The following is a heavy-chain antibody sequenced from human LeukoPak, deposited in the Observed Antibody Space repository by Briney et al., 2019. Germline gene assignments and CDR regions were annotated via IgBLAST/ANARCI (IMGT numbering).Heavy chain of an antibody. CDR2: IYYSGST. Sequence: SQTLSLTCTVSGGSISSGGYYWSWIRQHPGQGLEWIGYIYYSGSTYYNPSLKSRVTISVDTSKNQFSLKLSSVAAADTAVYYCARGSSPANWFDPWGQGTLVTVSS. V-gene: IGHV4-31*03. CDR1: GGSISSGGYY. CDR3: ARGSSPANWFDP. D-gene: IGHD6-6*01. J-gene: IGHJ5*02.